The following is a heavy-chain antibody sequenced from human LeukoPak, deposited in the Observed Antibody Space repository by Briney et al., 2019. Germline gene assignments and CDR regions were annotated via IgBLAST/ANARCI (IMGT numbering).Heavy chain of an antibody. V-gene: IGHV3-23*01. CDR1: GFTFSSYA. D-gene: IGHD3-3*01. CDR3: GRDFLSDENQLRLAAPCDY. Sequence: GGSLRLSCAASGFTFSSYAMSWVRQAPGKGLEGVSATRGSGGSTYYADSVKGRFTISRDNAKNSLYLQMEGLRDGDTAVYYCGRDFLSDENQLRLAAPCDYWGQGTLVTV. CDR2: TRGSGGST. J-gene: IGHJ4*02.